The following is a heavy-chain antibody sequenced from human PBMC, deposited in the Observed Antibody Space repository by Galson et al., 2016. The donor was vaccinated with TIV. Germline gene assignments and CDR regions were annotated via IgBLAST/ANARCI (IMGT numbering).Heavy chain of an antibody. CDR3: TAANWGFFWADY. CDR2: IRSIFDGGTT. Sequence: SLRLSCAASGFTFSNTWMSWVRQAPGKGLEWVGHIRSIFDGGTTEYAAPVKGRFTISRDDTERTMYLQTNSLKTEDTAVYYCTAANWGFFWADYWGHGTLVTVSS. V-gene: IGHV3-15*01. CDR1: GFTFSNTW. D-gene: IGHD7-27*01. J-gene: IGHJ4*01.